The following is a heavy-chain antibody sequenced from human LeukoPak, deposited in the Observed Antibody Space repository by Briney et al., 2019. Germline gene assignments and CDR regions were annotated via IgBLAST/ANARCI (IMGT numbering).Heavy chain of an antibody. J-gene: IGHJ4*02. CDR1: GGSISPDF. V-gene: IGHV4-59*08. CDR3: ARTLANWGYYFDY. CDR2: IYYSGST. D-gene: IGHD7-27*01. Sequence: PSETLSLTCTVSGGSISPDFWSWIRQPQGKGLEWIGYIYYSGSTIYNPSLKSRVTISVDTSKNQFSLKLTSVTAADTAVYYCARTLANWGYYFDYWGQGTLVTVSS.